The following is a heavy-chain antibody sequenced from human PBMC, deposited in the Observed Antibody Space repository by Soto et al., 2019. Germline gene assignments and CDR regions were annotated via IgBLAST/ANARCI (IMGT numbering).Heavy chain of an antibody. D-gene: IGHD6-19*01. CDR2: IHYSGRT. Sequence: LSLTCTVSGGSISSGDYYWSWIRQPPGKGLEWIGYIHYSGRTYYNPSLKSRIIMSVDTSKNQFSLKLSSVTAADTAVYYCARGSRYSSSYEWFDPWGQGTLVTVSS. V-gene: IGHV4-30-4*01. CDR3: ARGSRYSSSYEWFDP. J-gene: IGHJ5*02. CDR1: GGSISSGDYY.